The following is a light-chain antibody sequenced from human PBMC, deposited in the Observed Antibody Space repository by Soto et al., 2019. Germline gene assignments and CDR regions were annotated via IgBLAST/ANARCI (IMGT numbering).Light chain of an antibody. CDR2: DVS. V-gene: IGLV2-14*01. Sequence: QSALTQPASVSGSPGQSITISCTGTSSDIGVYNYVSWYQQHPGKAPKLMIYDVSNRPSGVSNRFSGSKSGNTASLTISGLQAEDEADYYCCSYTDIALDVVFGGGTKLTVL. CDR1: SSDIGVYNY. J-gene: IGLJ2*01. CDR3: CSYTDIALDVV.